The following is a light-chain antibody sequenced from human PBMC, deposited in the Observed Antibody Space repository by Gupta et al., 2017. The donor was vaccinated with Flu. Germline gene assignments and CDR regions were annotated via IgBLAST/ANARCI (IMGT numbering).Light chain of an antibody. CDR3: QQSDSYPPVT. CDR1: QNISTF. V-gene: IGKV1-39*01. Sequence: SLSASVGDRGSITCRASQNISTFLTWYQQKPGKAPKFLIYAASAWPSGVPSRFSGSGSGTDFTLTINNLQPEDFASYYCQQSDSYPPVTFGQGTRLEIK. CDR2: AAS. J-gene: IGKJ5*01.